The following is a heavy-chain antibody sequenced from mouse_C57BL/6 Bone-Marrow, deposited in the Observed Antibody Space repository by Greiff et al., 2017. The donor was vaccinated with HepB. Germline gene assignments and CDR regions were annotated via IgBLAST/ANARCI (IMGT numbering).Heavy chain of an antibody. Sequence: QVQLQQPGAELVKPGASVKLSCKASGYTFTSYWMHWVKQRPGQGLEWIGMIHPNSGSTNYTEKLKSKDTLTVDKSSSTAYMQLSSLTSEDSAVYYCARWSGNPFAYWGQGTLVTVSA. J-gene: IGHJ3*01. D-gene: IGHD1-3*01. CDR1: GYTFTSYW. CDR2: IHPNSGST. V-gene: IGHV1-64*01. CDR3: ARWSGNPFAY.